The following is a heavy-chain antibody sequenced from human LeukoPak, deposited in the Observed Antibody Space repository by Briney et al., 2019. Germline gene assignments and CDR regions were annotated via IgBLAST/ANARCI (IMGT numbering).Heavy chain of an antibody. Sequence: SETLSLTCTVSGGSISSSSYYWGWIRQPPGKGLEWIGSIYYSGSTYYNPSLKSRVTISVDTSKNQFSLKLSSVAAADTAMYYCAKSGGYGLIDYWGQGTLVTVSS. CDR2: IYYSGST. D-gene: IGHD1-26*01. CDR1: GGSISSSSYY. CDR3: AKSGGYGLIDY. V-gene: IGHV4-39*01. J-gene: IGHJ4*02.